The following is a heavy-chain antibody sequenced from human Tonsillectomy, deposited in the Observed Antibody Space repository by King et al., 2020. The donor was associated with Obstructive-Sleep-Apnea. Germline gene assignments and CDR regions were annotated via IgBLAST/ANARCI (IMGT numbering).Heavy chain of an antibody. CDR3: ARGRLRYFDWPPGGDAFDI. CDR1: GFTFSSYS. V-gene: IGHV3-21*01. CDR2: ISSSSSYI. Sequence: QLVQSGGGLVKPGGSLRLSCAASGFTFSSYSMNWVRQAPGKGLEWVSSISSSSSYIYYADSVKGRFTISRDNAKNSLYLQMNSLRAEDTAVYYCARGRLRYFDWPPGGDAFDIWGQGTMVTVSS. J-gene: IGHJ3*02. D-gene: IGHD3-9*01.